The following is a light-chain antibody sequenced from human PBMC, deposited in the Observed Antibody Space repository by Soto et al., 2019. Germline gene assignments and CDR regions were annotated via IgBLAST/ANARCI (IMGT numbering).Light chain of an antibody. CDR1: SSNIGAGYD. V-gene: IGLV1-40*01. CDR3: QSYDSSLSGNAV. CDR2: GNN. J-gene: IGLJ2*01. Sequence: QSVLTQPPSVSGAPGQRVTISCTGSSSNIGAGYDVHWYQQLPGTAPKLLIYGNNNRPSGVPDRFSGSKSGTSASLAITGLQAEYEADYYCQSYDSSLSGNAVFGGGTKPTVL.